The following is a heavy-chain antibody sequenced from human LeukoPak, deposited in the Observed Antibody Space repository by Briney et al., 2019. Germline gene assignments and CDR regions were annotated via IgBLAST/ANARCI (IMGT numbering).Heavy chain of an antibody. CDR2: ISGSGGST. CDR3: AKDRTTYYDSSGSHFDY. Sequence: GGSLRLSCAASGFTFSSYAMSWVRQAPGKGLEWVSAISGSGGSTYYADSVKGRFTISRDNSKNTVYLQMNSLRAEDTAVYYCAKDRTTYYDSSGSHFDYWGQGTLVTVSS. V-gene: IGHV3-23*01. J-gene: IGHJ4*02. D-gene: IGHD3-22*01. CDR1: GFTFSSYA.